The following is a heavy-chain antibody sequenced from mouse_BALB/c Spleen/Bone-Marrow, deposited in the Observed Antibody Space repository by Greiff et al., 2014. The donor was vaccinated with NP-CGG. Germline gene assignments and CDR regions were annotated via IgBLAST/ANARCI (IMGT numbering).Heavy chain of an antibody. CDR3: AREGGAMDY. J-gene: IGHJ4*01. V-gene: IGHV5-15*02. CDR1: GFTFSDYG. CDR2: ISNLAYSI. Sequence: EVHLVESGGGLVQPGGSRKLSCAASGFTFSDYGMAWVRQAPGKGLEWVAFISNLAYSIYYADTVTGRFTISRENAKNTLYLEMSSLRSEDTAMYYCAREGGAMDYWGQGTSVTVSS.